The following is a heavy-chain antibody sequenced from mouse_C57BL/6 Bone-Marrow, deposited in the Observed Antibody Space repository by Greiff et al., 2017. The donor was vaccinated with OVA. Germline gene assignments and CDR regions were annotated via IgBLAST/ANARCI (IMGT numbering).Heavy chain of an antibody. Sequence: VQLQQSGPELVKPGASVKISCKASGYTFTDYYMNWVKQSHGKSLEWIGDINPNNGGTSYNQKFKGKATLTVDKSSSTAYMELRSLTSEDSAVYYCARIYDGYYEYYFDYWGQGTTLTVSS. CDR2: INPNNGGT. J-gene: IGHJ2*01. D-gene: IGHD2-3*01. CDR1: GYTFTDYY. V-gene: IGHV1-26*01. CDR3: ARIYDGYYEYYFDY.